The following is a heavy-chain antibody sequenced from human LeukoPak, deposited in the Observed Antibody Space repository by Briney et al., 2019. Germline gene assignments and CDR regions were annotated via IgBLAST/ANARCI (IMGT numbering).Heavy chain of an antibody. D-gene: IGHD6-19*01. CDR3: ARTVGYSSGWYYFDY. V-gene: IGHV1-2*02. CDR1: GYTFTGYY. J-gene: IGHJ4*02. Sequence: ASVKVSCKASGYTFTGYYMHWVRQAPGQGLERMGWINPNSGGTNYAQKFQGRVTMTRDTSISTAYIELSRLRSDDTAVYYCARTVGYSSGWYYFDYWGQGTLVTVSS. CDR2: INPNSGGT.